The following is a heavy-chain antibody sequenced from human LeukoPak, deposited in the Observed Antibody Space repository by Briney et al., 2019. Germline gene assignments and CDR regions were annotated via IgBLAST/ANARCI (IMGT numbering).Heavy chain of an antibody. Sequence: PGGSLRLSCAASGFTFSSYSMNWVRQAPGKGLEWVSSISSSSSYIYYADSVKGRFTISRDNAKNSLYLQMNSLRVEDTAFYYCATTPPAIAAAGNGQFDNWGQGTLVTVSS. CDR2: ISSSSSYI. D-gene: IGHD6-13*01. V-gene: IGHV3-21*04. CDR1: GFTFSSYS. CDR3: ATTPPAIAAAGNGQFDN. J-gene: IGHJ4*02.